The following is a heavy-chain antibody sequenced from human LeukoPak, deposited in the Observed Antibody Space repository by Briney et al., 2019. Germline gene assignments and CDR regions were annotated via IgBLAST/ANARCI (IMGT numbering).Heavy chain of an antibody. J-gene: IGHJ4*02. CDR3: AREAEDEAAADF. D-gene: IGHD6-13*01. CDR2: ISAYNGNT. CDR1: GYTLTELS. Sequence: ASVKVSCKVSGYTLTELSMHWVRQAPGQGLEWMGWISAYNGNTNYAQKLQGRVTMTTDTSTSTAYMELRSLRSDDTAVYYCAREAEDEAAADFWGQGTLVTVSS. V-gene: IGHV1-18*01.